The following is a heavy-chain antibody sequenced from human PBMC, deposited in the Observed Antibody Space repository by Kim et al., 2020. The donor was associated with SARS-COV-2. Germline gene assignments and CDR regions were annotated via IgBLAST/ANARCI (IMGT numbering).Heavy chain of an antibody. D-gene: IGHD5-12*01. CDR2: ISGSGGST. J-gene: IGHJ4*02. CDR3: AKDSVRGDGYNLFGFDY. Sequence: GGSLRLSCAASGFTFSSYAMSWVRQAPGKGLEWVSAISGSGGSTYYADSVKGRFTISRDNSKNTLYLQMNSLRAEDTAVYYCAKDSVRGDGYNLFGFDYWGQGTLVTVSS. CDR1: GFTFSSYA. V-gene: IGHV3-23*01.